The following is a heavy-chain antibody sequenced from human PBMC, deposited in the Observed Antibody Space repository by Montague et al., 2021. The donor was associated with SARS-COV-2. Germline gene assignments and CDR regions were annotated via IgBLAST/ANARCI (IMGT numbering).Heavy chain of an antibody. D-gene: IGHD1-26*01. Sequence: SLRLSCAASGFIFSSYEMHWVRQAPGKGLEWISYISSSGGDSTNHYTDSVQGRFTISRYNAKNSLHLQRNSLRVADTAIYYGARDVYWVDGCGMDVWGQGTTVTVSS. V-gene: IGHV3-48*03. CDR2: ISSSGGDSTN. J-gene: IGHJ6*02. CDR3: ARDVYWVDGCGMDV. CDR1: GFIFSSYE.